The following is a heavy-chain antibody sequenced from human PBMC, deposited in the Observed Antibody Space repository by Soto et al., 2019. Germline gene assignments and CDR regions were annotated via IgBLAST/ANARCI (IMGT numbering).Heavy chain of an antibody. CDR2: IYYSGST. V-gene: IGHV4-31*03. CDR3: AGNTAFYDSSGYYRY. J-gene: IGHJ1*01. CDR1: GGSISSGGYY. D-gene: IGHD3-22*01. Sequence: QVQLQESGPGLVKPSQTLSLTCTVSGGSISSGGYYWSWIRQHPGKGLEWIGYIYYSGSTYYNPSLKSRVTISVDTSKIQLSLTLSSVTVADTAVYYCAGNTAFYDSSGYYRYCVHGTLVTVSS.